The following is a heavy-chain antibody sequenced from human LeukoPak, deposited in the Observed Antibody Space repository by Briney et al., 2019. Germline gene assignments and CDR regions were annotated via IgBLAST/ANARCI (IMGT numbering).Heavy chain of an antibody. Sequence: PSETLSLTCTVSGGSISSYYWSWIRQPPGKGLEWIGYIYYSGSTNYNPSLKSRVTISVDTSKNQFSLKLSSVTAADTAVYYCARSSPPTMIVVVPSSAFDIWGQGTMVTVSS. CDR3: ARSSPPTMIVVVPSSAFDI. CDR1: GGSISSYY. V-gene: IGHV4-59*01. CDR2: IYYSGST. J-gene: IGHJ3*02. D-gene: IGHD3-22*01.